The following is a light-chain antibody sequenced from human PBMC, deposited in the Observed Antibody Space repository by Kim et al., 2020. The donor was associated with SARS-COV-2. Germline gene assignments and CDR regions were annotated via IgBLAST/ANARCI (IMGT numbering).Light chain of an antibody. J-gene: IGLJ2*01. CDR3: QAWDSSTVV. Sequence: SVSPGQTASITCSGDKLGDKYACWYQQKPGQSPVLVIYLDSKRHSGIPERFSGSNSGNTATLTISGTQAMDEADYYCQAWDSSTVVFGGGTQLTVL. CDR2: LDS. V-gene: IGLV3-1*01. CDR1: KLGDKY.